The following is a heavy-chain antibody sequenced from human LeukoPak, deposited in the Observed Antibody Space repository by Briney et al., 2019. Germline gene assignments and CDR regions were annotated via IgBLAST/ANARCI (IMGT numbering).Heavy chain of an antibody. CDR1: GLTFSDYY. CDR2: ISRGGSSR. Sequence: GGSLRLSCAASGLTFSDYYVSWIRQAPGKGLEWVSSISRGGSSRYYADSVKGRFTISRDNAKNSLDLQMNSLRAEDTAVYYCARDQYLDYWGQGTLVTVSS. J-gene: IGHJ4*02. V-gene: IGHV3-11*01. CDR3: ARDQYLDY.